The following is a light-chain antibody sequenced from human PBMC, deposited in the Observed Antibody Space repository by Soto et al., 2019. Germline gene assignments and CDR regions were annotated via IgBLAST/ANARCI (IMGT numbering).Light chain of an antibody. J-gene: IGKJ1*01. V-gene: IGKV3-20*01. CDR3: QQYGRP. CDR2: GAS. CDR1: QSVTSDY. Sequence: EIVLRESPATLSFSPGERATLSCRASQSVTSDYLAWYQQKPGQAPRLLIHGASSRATGIPDRFSGSGSGTDFTLTISRLEPEDFAVYYCQQYGRPFGQGTKVDIK.